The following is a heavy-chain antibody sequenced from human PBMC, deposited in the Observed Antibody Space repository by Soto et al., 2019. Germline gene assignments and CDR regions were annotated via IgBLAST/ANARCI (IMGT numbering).Heavy chain of an antibody. V-gene: IGHV1-2*04. Sequence: ASVKVSCKASGYTFTGYYMHWGRQAPGQGLEWMGWINPNSGGTNYAQKFQGWVTMTRDTSISTAYMELSRLRSDDTAVYYCARGYCSGGSCYSSALNYWGQGTLVTVSS. CDR3: ARGYCSGGSCYSSALNY. CDR2: INPNSGGT. J-gene: IGHJ4*02. D-gene: IGHD2-15*01. CDR1: GYTFTGYY.